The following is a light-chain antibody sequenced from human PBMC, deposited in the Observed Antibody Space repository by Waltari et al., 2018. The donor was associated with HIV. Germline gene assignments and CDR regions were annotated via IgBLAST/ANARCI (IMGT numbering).Light chain of an antibody. CDR1: TSNIASDS. V-gene: IGLV1-47*01. J-gene: IGLJ3*02. Sequence: TQSPSASGAPGQRVTLTCSAVTSNIASDSIYWYQQVPGTAPKLLIFRVDQRPSGVPDRFSGSKSGASSSLAISGLQSDDEADYYCAAWTDIMSGWLFGGGTKLTVL. CDR3: AAWTDIMSGWL. CDR2: RVD.